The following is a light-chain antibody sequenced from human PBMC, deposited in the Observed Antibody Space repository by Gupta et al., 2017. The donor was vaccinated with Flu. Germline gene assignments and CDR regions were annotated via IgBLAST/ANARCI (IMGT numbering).Light chain of an antibody. V-gene: IGKV3-11*01. CDR3: QQRSKWPPLT. Sequence: EIVLIQHPATLSLSLGERSTLSCRASQSVSSYLAWYQQKPGQAPRLLIYDPSNRATGIPARFSGSGSGTDFTLTISSLVPEDFAVYYCQQRSKWPPLTFGGGTKVEIK. CDR2: DPS. J-gene: IGKJ4*01. CDR1: QSVSSY.